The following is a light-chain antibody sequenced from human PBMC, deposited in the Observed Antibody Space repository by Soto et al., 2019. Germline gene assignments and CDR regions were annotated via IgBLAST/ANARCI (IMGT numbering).Light chain of an antibody. Sequence: EIVLTQSPGTLSLSPGERATLSCRASQSASSNYLAWYQQKPGQAPRLLIYAASTRATDIPDRFSGSGSGTDFTLTISRLEPEDFAVYYCQQYGRSPPLIFGGGTKVEIK. V-gene: IGKV3-20*01. CDR2: AAS. J-gene: IGKJ4*01. CDR3: QQYGRSPPLI. CDR1: QSASSNY.